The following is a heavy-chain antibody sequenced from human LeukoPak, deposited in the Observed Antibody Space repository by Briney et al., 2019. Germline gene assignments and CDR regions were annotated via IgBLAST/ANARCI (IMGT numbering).Heavy chain of an antibody. CDR1: GFTFTNYG. Sequence: GSLRLSCAASGFTFTNYGMHWVRQAPGKGLEWVAVISYDGSNKYYVDSVKGRFTISRDNSKNTLSLQMNSLRAEGTAVYYCAKASIYVYYGMDVWGQGTTVIVSS. J-gene: IGHJ6*02. CDR3: AKASIYVYYGMDV. D-gene: IGHD3-16*02. CDR2: ISYDGSNK. V-gene: IGHV3-30*18.